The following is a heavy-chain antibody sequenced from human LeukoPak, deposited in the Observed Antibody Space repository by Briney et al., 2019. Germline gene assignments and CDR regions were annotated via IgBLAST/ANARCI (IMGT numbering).Heavy chain of an antibody. D-gene: IGHD5/OR15-5a*01. CDR2: ISVNNGNT. Sequence: ASVKVSCKASGYTFTSYGISWVRQAPGQGLEWMGWISVNNGNTDYAQKFQGRVTLTTDTSTVYMELRSLRSDDTAVYFRVRGLRGGLRPLGYFDHWGQGTLVTVSS. CDR3: VRGLRGGLRPLGYFDH. V-gene: IGHV1-18*01. CDR1: GYTFTSYG. J-gene: IGHJ4*02.